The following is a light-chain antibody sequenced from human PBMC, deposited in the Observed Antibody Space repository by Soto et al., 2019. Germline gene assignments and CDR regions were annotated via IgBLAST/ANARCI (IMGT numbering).Light chain of an antibody. CDR2: GVY. V-gene: IGLV2-14*01. J-gene: IGLJ1*01. CDR1: SDDXXTXXY. CDR3: SSYTSGSTLPWV. Sequence: QSALTQPASVSGSPGQSXXXSCTGSSDDXXTXXYISWHQHHXGKAPKLIIFGVYDRPSGVSDRFSGSKSGNTASLTIFGLQLEDEAVYYCSSYTSGSTLPWVFGTGTKVTVL.